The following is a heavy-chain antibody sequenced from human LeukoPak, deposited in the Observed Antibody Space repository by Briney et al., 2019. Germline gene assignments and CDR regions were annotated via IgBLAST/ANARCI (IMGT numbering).Heavy chain of an antibody. D-gene: IGHD3-10*01. J-gene: IGHJ4*02. Sequence: GGSLRLSCAASGFTLSSYAMSWVRHAPGKGLEWVSAISGSGGSTYYADSVKGRFTISRDNSKNTLYLQMNSLRAEDTAVYYCAKAPYSGRYYFDYWGQGTLVTVSS. CDR3: AKAPYSGRYYFDY. CDR1: GFTLSSYA. V-gene: IGHV3-23*01. CDR2: ISGSGGST.